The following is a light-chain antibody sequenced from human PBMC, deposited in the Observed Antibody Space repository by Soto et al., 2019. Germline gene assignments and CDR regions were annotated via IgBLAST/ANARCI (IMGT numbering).Light chain of an antibody. CDR1: QSISSW. CDR2: DAS. CDR3: QQYNSYQT. J-gene: IGKJ1*01. V-gene: IGKV1-5*01. Sequence: DIQMTQSPSTLSASVGDRVTITCRASQSISSWLAWYQQKPGKAPKLLIYDASSLESGVPSRFSGSGSGIEFTLTISSPQPDDFATYYCQQYNSYQTFGQGTKVDIK.